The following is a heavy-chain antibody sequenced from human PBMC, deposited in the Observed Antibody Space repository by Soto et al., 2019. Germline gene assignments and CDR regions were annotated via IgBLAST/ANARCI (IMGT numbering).Heavy chain of an antibody. CDR3: ANLWPLRGSGSPDY. Sequence: GGSLRLSCAAAGFTCLSYGINWVRQAPGKGLEWVSYISSSGNSIYYPDAVKGRFTISRDNSKSTLYLQMNSLRAEDTAVYYCANLWPLRGSGSPDYWGQGIMVTVSS. CDR1: GFTCLSYG. V-gene: IGHV3-48*01. J-gene: IGHJ4*02. CDR2: ISSSGNSI. D-gene: IGHD3-10*01.